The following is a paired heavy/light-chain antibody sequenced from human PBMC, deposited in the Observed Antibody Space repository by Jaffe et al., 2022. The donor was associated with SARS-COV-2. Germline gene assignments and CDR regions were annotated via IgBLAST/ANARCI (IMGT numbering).Heavy chain of an antibody. CDR1: GGSFSGNH. CDR2: IMHDGTV. Sequence: QAQVQQWGAGLLKPSETLSLTCAVSGGSFSGNHWSWIRQSPGKGLEWIAEIMHDGTVNHNPSLTSRVTTSIDTSKNQFSLSLRSLTAADSAVYYCARFWQRFYLDLWGRGTLVTVSS. V-gene: IGHV4-34*12. J-gene: IGHJ2*01. CDR3: ARFWQRFYLDL. D-gene: IGHD6-25*01.
Light chain of an antibody. V-gene: IGKV2-28*01. Sequence: DIVMTQSPLSLPVTPGEPASISCRSSQSLLYSNGYNYLDWYVQKPGQSPQVLIYLGSNRASGVPDRFSGSGSGTDFTLKISRVEAEDVGVYYCMQALHLPLTFGGGTKVEIK. CDR3: MQALHLPLT. CDR1: QSLLYSNGYNY. CDR2: LGS. J-gene: IGKJ4*01.